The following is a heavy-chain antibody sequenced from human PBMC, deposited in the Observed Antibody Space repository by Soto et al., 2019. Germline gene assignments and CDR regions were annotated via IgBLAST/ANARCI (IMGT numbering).Heavy chain of an antibody. CDR3: ARDRWSMTTVTYFDY. CDR1: GFTFSSYG. J-gene: IGHJ4*02. CDR2: IWYDGSNK. D-gene: IGHD4-4*01. V-gene: IGHV3-33*01. Sequence: GGSLILSCAASGFTFSSYGMHGVRQAPGKGLEWVAVIWYDGSNKYYADSVKGRFTISRDNSKNTLYLQMNSLRAEDTAVYYCARDRWSMTTVTYFDYWGQGTLVTVSS.